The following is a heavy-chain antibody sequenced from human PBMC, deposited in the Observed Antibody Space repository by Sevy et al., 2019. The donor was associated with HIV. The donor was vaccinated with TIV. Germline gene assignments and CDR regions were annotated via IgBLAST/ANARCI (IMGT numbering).Heavy chain of an antibody. D-gene: IGHD3-9*01. J-gene: IGHJ6*02. V-gene: IGHV4-59*01. CDR1: GDSIGSYY. CDR2: VYWNGDT. Sequence: SETLSLTCTVSGDSIGSYYWSWIRQPPGKGLEWIGDVYWNGDTSYSPSLKSRVTILVDTSKNRFSLKLRSVTAADTAVYFCARGQKYDIMTAMYYKNGFDVWGQGTMVTVSS. CDR3: ARGQKYDIMTAMYYKNGFDV.